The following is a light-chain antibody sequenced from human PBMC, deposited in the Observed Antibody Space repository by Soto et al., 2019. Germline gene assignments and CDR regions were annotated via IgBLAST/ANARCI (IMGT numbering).Light chain of an antibody. Sequence: QPVLTQPPSVSGSPGQAVTISCTGTSNDIGGYNYVSWYQQHPDKAPKLMIFDVSQRPSGVPDRFSGSKSGNTASLTISGLQAEDEADYYCCSYAGSYTFVVFGGGTKLTVL. CDR2: DVS. J-gene: IGLJ2*01. CDR3: CSYAGSYTFVV. CDR1: SNDIGGYNY. V-gene: IGLV2-11*01.